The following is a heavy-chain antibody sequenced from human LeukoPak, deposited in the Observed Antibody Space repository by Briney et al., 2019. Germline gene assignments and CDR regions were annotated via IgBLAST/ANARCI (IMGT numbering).Heavy chain of an antibody. V-gene: IGHV3-23*01. CDR3: AKDLVGAESLGGLDY. J-gene: IGHJ4*02. Sequence: PGGSLRLSCAASGFTFSSYAMSWVRQAPGKGLEWVSAISGSGGSTYYADSVKGRFTISRDNSKNTLYLQMNSLRAEDTAVYYCAKDLVGAESLGGLDYWGQGTLVTVSS. CDR2: ISGSGGST. D-gene: IGHD2-15*01. CDR1: GFTFSSYA.